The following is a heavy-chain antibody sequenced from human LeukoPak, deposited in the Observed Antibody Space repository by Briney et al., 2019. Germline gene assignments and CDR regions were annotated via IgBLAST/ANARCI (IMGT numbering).Heavy chain of an antibody. Sequence: SETLSLTCSVSSGSIIRYHWSWIRQPAGKGLEWIGRLGTSGSPNYNPSLKSRVTMSVDTSKNQLSLKLSSVTGADTAVYYCARTRDTALNYFDVWGRGTLVTVSS. J-gene: IGHJ2*01. V-gene: IGHV4-4*07. CDR2: LGTSGSP. D-gene: IGHD5-18*01. CDR3: ARTRDTALNYFDV. CDR1: SGSIIRYH.